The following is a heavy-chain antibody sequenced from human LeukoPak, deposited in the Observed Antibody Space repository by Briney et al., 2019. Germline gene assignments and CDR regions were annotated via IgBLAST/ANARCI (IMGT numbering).Heavy chain of an antibody. Sequence: GGSLRLSCAASGFTFNNYWMNWVRQAAGKRLEWGANINGDGREMHAVDSVKGRVTISRENAKSSLYLQMNSLRGEDTAVYYCARKGGIYCNDGCFHDAFDIWGQGTTVTVSS. CDR3: ARKGGIYCNDGCFHDAFDI. J-gene: IGHJ3*02. CDR2: INGDGREM. V-gene: IGHV3-7*01. CDR1: GFTFNNYW. D-gene: IGHD2/OR15-2a*01.